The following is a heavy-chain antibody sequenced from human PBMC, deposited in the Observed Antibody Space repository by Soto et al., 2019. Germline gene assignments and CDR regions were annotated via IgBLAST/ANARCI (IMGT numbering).Heavy chain of an antibody. Sequence: QVQLVESGGGVVQPGRSLRLSCAASGFTFSSYAMHWVRQAPGKGLEWVAVISYDGSNKYYADSVKGRFTISRDNSKNRLYVQINSLRAEDRAVYYCARGMRLGELSLDYWGQGTLVTVSS. D-gene: IGHD3-16*02. CDR2: ISYDGSNK. J-gene: IGHJ4*02. CDR3: ARGMRLGELSLDY. CDR1: GFTFSSYA. V-gene: IGHV3-30-3*01.